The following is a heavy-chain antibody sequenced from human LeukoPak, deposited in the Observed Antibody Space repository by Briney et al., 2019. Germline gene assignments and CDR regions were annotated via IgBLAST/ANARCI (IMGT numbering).Heavy chain of an antibody. D-gene: IGHD3-3*01. J-gene: IGHJ4*02. Sequence: PSQTLSLTCAVYGGSFSGYYWSWIRQPPGKGLEWIGEINHSGSTNYNPSLKSRVTISVDTSKNQFSLKLSSVTATDTAVYYCATRMYYDFWSGYYGGLGYFDYWGQGTLVTVSS. CDR1: GGSFSGYY. CDR3: ATRMYYDFWSGYYGGLGYFDY. CDR2: INHSGST. V-gene: IGHV4-34*01.